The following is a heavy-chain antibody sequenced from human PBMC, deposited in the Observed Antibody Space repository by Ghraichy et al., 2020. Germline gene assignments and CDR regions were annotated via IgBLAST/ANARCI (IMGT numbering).Heavy chain of an antibody. Sequence: GSLRLSCTVSGGSISSSTYYWGWIRQPPGKGLEWIGSIHYSGSTYSNPSLKSRVTTFVDTSKNQFSLKLSSVTAADTAVYYCARHWGIAVTNWYFDLWGRGTLVTVSS. CDR3: ARHWGIAVTNWYFDL. CDR2: IHYSGST. J-gene: IGHJ2*01. CDR1: GGSISSSTYY. V-gene: IGHV4-39*01. D-gene: IGHD6-19*01.